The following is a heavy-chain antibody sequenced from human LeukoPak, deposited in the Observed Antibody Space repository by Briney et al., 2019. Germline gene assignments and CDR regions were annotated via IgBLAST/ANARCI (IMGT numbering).Heavy chain of an antibody. J-gene: IGHJ6*02. D-gene: IGHD3-3*01. V-gene: IGHV1-2*06. CDR1: GYTFTGYY. CDR3: ARTVDFWSGYDYGMDV. CDR2: INPNSGGT. Sequence: ASVKVSCKASGYTFTGYYMHWVRQAPGQGLEWMGRINPNSGGTNYAQKFQGRVTMTRDTSISTAYMELSRLRSDDTAVYYCARTVDFWSGYDYGMDVWGQGTTVTVSS.